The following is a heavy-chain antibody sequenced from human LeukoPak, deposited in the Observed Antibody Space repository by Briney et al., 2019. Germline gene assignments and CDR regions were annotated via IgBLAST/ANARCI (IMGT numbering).Heavy chain of an antibody. CDR3: ARQVDTAMALPDY. Sequence: ASAKVSCKPSGYTFTSYGISWVRHAPEQGLEWMGWISAYNGNTNNAQKLQGRVTMTTDTSTSTAYMELRSLRSDDTAIYYCARQVDTAMALPDYWGQGTLVTVSS. CDR1: GYTFTSYG. J-gene: IGHJ4*02. CDR2: ISAYNGNT. V-gene: IGHV1-18*01. D-gene: IGHD5-18*01.